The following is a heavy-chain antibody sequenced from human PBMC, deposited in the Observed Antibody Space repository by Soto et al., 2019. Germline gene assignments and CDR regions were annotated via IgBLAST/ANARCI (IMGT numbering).Heavy chain of an antibody. CDR2: VSSTGST. CDR1: GGSISNYY. V-gene: IGHV4-4*07. CDR3: ARDVPAAGTDWFDP. J-gene: IGHJ5*02. Sequence: KTSETLSLTCTVSGGSISNYYWSWIRQPAEKRLEWIGRVSSTGSTYYNPSLKSRVTISLDTSKNQFSLNLTSVTAADTAVYYCARDVPAAGTDWFDPWGQGTLVTVSS. D-gene: IGHD6-13*01.